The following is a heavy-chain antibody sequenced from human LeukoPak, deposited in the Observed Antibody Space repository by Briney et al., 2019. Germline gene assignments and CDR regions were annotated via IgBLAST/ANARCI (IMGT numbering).Heavy chain of an antibody. V-gene: IGHV1-18*01. Sequence: ASVKVSCKASGYTFTSYGISWMRQAPGQGLEWMGWISAYNGNTNYAQKLQGRVTMTTDTSTSTAYMELRSLRSDDTAVYYCAREDWYYYGSGVADYWGQGTLVTVSS. CDR1: GYTFTSYG. J-gene: IGHJ4*02. D-gene: IGHD3-10*01. CDR2: ISAYNGNT. CDR3: AREDWYYYGSGVADY.